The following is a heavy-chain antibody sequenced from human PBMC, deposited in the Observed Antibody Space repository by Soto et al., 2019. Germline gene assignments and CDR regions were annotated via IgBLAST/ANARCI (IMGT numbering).Heavy chain of an antibody. CDR1: GFTFSSYA. Sequence: GGSLRLSCAAFGFTFSSYAMSWVRQAPGKGLEWVSAISGSGGSTYYADSVKGRFTISRDNSKNTLYLQMNSLRAEDTAVYYCAKDFFSGYYDSSGYPTPDYWGQGTLVTVSS. D-gene: IGHD3-22*01. CDR3: AKDFFSGYYDSSGYPTPDY. CDR2: ISGSGGST. J-gene: IGHJ4*02. V-gene: IGHV3-23*01.